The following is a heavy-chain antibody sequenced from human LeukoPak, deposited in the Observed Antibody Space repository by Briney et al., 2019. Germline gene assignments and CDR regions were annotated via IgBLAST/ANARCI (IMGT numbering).Heavy chain of an antibody. CDR1: GGSISSDY. V-gene: IGHV4-59*01. CDR3: ARVSGYENFDY. D-gene: IGHD5-12*01. Sequence: SETLSLTCTVSGGSISSDYWSWIRQPPGRGLEWIGYIYYSGSTNYNPSLKSRVTISVDTSKNQFSLKLSSVTAADTAVYYCARVSGYENFDYWGQGTLVTVSS. J-gene: IGHJ4*02. CDR2: IYYSGST.